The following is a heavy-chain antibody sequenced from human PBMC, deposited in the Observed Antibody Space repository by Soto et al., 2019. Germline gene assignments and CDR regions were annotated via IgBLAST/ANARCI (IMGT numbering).Heavy chain of an antibody. CDR2: IKQDGSEK. V-gene: IGHV3-7*01. CDR1: GFTFSSYW. D-gene: IGHD3-22*01. Sequence: EVQLVESGGGLVQPGGSLRLSCAASGFTFSSYWMSWVRQAPGKGLEWVANIKQDGSEKYYVDSVKGRFTISRDNANNSLYLQMNSLRAEDTAVYYCARDDDSNYYYYGMDVWGQGTTVTVSS. J-gene: IGHJ6*02. CDR3: ARDDDSNYYYYGMDV.